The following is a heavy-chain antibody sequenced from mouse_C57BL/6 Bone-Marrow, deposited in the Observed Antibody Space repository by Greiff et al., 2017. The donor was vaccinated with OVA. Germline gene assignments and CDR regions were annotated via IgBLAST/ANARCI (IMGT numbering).Heavy chain of an antibody. D-gene: IGHD1-2*01. CDR3: SRWGLRHFDY. V-gene: IGHV1-42*01. CDR2: INPSTGGT. CDR1: GYSFTGYY. J-gene: IGHJ2*01. Sequence: EVQGVESGPELVKPGASVKISCKASGYSFTGYYMNWVKQSPEKSLEWIGEINPSTGGTTYNQKFKAKATLTVDKSSSTAYMQLKSLAAEDSAVYYCSRWGLRHFDYWGQGTTLTASS.